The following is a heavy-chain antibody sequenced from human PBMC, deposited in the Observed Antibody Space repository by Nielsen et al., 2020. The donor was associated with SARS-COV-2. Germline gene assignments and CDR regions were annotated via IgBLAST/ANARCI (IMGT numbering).Heavy chain of an antibody. V-gene: IGHV4-4*08. Sequence: SETLSLTCTVSGGSISSYYWSWIRQPPGKGLEWIGYIYTSGSTNYNPSLKSRVTMSVDTSKNQFSLKLSSVTAADTAVYYCARDLGGYCSSTSCSIYYGMDVWGQGTTVTVSS. J-gene: IGHJ6*02. D-gene: IGHD2-2*01. CDR3: ARDLGGYCSSTSCSIYYGMDV. CDR1: GGSISSYY. CDR2: IYTSGST.